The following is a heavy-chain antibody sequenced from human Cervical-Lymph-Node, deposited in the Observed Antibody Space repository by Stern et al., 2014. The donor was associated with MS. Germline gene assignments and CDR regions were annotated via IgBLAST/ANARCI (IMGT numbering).Heavy chain of an antibody. J-gene: IGHJ4*02. CDR2: IFPGGSDI. CDR3: ARQRYFDY. Sequence: MQLVQSGPEVKRPGESLKISCQASGYTFTSYWIGWVRQIPGKVLEWIAIIFPGGSDIRYSPSFQGRATIAANKSSSTTYLQWNNLKAADTAIYYCARQRYFDYWGQGTLVTVSS. V-gene: IGHV5-51*01. CDR1: GYTFTSYW.